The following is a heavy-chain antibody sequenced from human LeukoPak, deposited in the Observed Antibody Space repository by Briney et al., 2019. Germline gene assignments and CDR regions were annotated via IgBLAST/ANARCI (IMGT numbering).Heavy chain of an antibody. D-gene: IGHD3-22*01. Sequence: EASVKVSCKASGYTFTGYYMHWVRQAPGQGLEWMGRINPNSGGTNYALKFQGRVTMTRDTSTSTAYMETSSLRSDDTAVYYCASGYYYHSSGYFGISHYWGQGTLVTVSS. CDR2: INPNSGGT. J-gene: IGHJ4*02. CDR1: GYTFTGYY. CDR3: ASGYYYHSSGYFGISHY. V-gene: IGHV1-2*06.